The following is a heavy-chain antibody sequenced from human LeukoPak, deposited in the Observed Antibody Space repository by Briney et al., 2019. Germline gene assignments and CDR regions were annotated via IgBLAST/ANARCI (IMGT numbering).Heavy chain of an antibody. CDR1: GFMFTNYG. D-gene: IGHD5-18*01. Sequence: GGSLRLSCAAAGFMFTNYGMHWVRQARGKGLEWVAFIQYDGSNKYYADFVKGRFTISRDNSQNPLYLQMNSLRAEDTALYYCAKDIRRGDNYGYDQFAYWGQGTLVTVSS. V-gene: IGHV3-30*02. J-gene: IGHJ4*02. CDR3: AKDIRRGDNYGYDQFAY. CDR2: IQYDGSNK.